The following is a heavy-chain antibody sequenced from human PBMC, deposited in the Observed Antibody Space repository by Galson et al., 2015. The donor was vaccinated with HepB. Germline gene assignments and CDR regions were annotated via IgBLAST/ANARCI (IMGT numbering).Heavy chain of an antibody. J-gene: IGHJ4*02. Sequence: ALVKPTQTLTLTCTFSGIPVSPGGRFVSWIRQSPGRALEWLALMDVDDAGYSSTSPRTGLTISKGAAKNQVVLRMTNMHPVDTGTYYCARLTGVGYFDYRGQGIAVTVSS. CDR1: GIPVSPGGRF. CDR3: ARLTGVGYFDY. V-gene: IGHV2-70*01. CDR2: MDVDDAG. D-gene: IGHD1-1*01.